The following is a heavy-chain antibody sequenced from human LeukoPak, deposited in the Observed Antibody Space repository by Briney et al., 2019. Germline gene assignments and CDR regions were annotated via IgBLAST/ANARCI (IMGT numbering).Heavy chain of an antibody. Sequence: SETLSLTCAVSGGSISSSNWWSWVRQPPGKGLEWIGEIYHSGSTNYNPSLKSRVTISVDKPKNQFSLKLSSVTAADTAVYYCAREGKGLWDYWGQGTLVTVSS. CDR3: AREGKGLWDY. V-gene: IGHV4-4*02. D-gene: IGHD3-16*01. CDR1: GGSISSSNW. CDR2: IYHSGST. J-gene: IGHJ4*02.